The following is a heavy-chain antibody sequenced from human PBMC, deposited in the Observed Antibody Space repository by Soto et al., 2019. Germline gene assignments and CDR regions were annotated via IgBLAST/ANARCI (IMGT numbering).Heavy chain of an antibody. CDR2: INAGNGNT. CDR3: ASCVIVATCSPHYSYVMAC. V-gene: IGHV1-3*01. D-gene: IGHD5-12*01. Sequence: ASVKVSCKASGYTFTSYAMHWVRQAPGQRLEWMGWINAGNGNTKYSQKFQGRVTITRDTSASTAYMELSSLRSEDTAVYYCASCVIVATCSPHYSYVMACWAQGTTVPVSS. J-gene: IGHJ6*02. CDR1: GYTFTSYA.